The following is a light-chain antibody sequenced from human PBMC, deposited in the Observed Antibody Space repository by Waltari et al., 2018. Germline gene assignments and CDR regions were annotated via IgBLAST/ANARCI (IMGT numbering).Light chain of an antibody. CDR3: MQALETWT. CDR1: ESLVHSNGYSY. V-gene: IGKV2-28*01. Sequence: DIVMTQSPLSLRVTPGEPASISCRSSESLVHSNGYSYLDWYLQKPGQSPQLLIYLSFNRASGVPDRFIGSGSGTDFTLKISRVEAEDVGIYYCMQALETWTFGQGTKVEI. J-gene: IGKJ1*01. CDR2: LSF.